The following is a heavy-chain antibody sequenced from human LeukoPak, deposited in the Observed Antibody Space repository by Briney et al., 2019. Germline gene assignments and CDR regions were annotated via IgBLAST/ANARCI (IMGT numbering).Heavy chain of an antibody. J-gene: IGHJ3*02. D-gene: IGHD3-22*01. CDR2: ISWNSGSI. CDR3: AKGGYYYDSSGHAFDI. Sequence: GGSLRLSCAASGSTFDDYAMHWVRQAPGKGLEWVSGISWNSGSIGYADSVKARFTISRDNAKNSLYLQMNSLRAEDMALYYCAKGGYYYDSSGHAFDIWGQGTMVTVSS. CDR1: GSTFDDYA. V-gene: IGHV3-9*03.